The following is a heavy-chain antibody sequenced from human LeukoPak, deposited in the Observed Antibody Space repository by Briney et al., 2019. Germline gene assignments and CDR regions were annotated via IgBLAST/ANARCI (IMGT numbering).Heavy chain of an antibody. CDR2: INHSGST. V-gene: IGHV4-34*01. CDR1: GGSFSGYY. D-gene: IGHD2-2*01. J-gene: IGHJ5*02. CDR3: ARNIVPAASNWFDP. Sequence: PSETLSLTCAVYGGSFSGYYWSWIRQPPGKGLEWIGEINHSGSTNYNPSLKSRVTISVDTSKNQFSLKLSSVTAADTAVYYCARNIVPAASNWFDPWGQGTLVTVSS.